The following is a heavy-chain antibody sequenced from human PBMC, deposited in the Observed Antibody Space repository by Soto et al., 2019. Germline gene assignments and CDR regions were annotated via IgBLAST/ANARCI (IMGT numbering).Heavy chain of an antibody. Sequence: QVQLQESGPGLVKPSQTLSLTCTVSGCSISSGGYYWSWIRQHQGKGLEWIGYIYYSGSTYYNPFLNSRVTISVDTYKNQFSLKLSSVTAADTAVYYCAMEGLRSPGTWGQGTLVTVSS. CDR1: GCSISSGGYY. V-gene: IGHV4-31*03. J-gene: IGHJ5*02. D-gene: IGHD3-10*01. CDR3: AMEGLRSPGT. CDR2: IYYSGST.